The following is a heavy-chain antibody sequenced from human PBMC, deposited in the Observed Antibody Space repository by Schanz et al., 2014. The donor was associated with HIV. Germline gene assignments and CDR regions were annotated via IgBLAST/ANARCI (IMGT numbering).Heavy chain of an antibody. D-gene: IGHD3-10*01. Sequence: QVRLVQSGAEVKKPGSSVKVSCKASGGTFSSFGISWVRQARGQGLEWMGGINPIYGIANYAQKFQGRVTITADKSTSTAYMELSSLRSDDTAVYYCARVSEAGGFRHWGQGTLVTVSS. CDR3: ARVSEAGGFRH. CDR2: INPIYGIA. J-gene: IGHJ4*02. V-gene: IGHV1-69*17. CDR1: GGTFSSFG.